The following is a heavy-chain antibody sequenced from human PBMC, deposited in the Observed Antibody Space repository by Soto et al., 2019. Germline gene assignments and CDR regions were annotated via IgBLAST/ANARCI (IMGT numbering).Heavy chain of an antibody. V-gene: IGHV3-23*01. CDR1: GFTFSSYA. D-gene: IGHD2-2*01. Sequence: PGGSLRLSCAASGFTFSSYAMSWVRQAPGKGLEWVSAISGSGGSTYYADSVKGRFTISRDNSKNTLYLQMNSLRAEDTAVYYCAKDPYCSSTSRYYYYGMDVWGQGTTVTVSS. CDR2: ISGSGGST. CDR3: AKDPYCSSTSRYYYYGMDV. J-gene: IGHJ6*02.